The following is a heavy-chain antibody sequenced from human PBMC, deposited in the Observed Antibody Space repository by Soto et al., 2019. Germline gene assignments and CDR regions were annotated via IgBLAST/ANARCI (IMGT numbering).Heavy chain of an antibody. CDR1: GGTLSDHG. D-gene: IGHD3-10*01. CDR3: ARGVYGSGNYYTGPSAFDI. CDR2: TIPVFNTA. V-gene: IGHV1-69*06. Sequence: QVQLEQSGAEVKKPVSSVKVSCKASGGTLSDHGVAWLRQAPGQGLEWMGGTIPVFNTAKYAQKFQGRVTVTADNFTNIAYMELSSLRDEDTAFYFCARGVYGSGNYYTGPSAFDICGQGTMVIVSS. J-gene: IGHJ3*02.